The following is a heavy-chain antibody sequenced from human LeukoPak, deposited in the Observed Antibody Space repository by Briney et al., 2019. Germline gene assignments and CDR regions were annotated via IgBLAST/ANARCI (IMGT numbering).Heavy chain of an antibody. CDR3: ARHETQYYYDSSGPGWVDY. CDR1: GYSFTSYW. V-gene: IGHV5-51*01. CDR2: IYPGDSDT. J-gene: IGHJ4*02. D-gene: IGHD3-22*01. Sequence: KPGESLKISCKGSGYSFTSYWIGWVRQMPGKGLEWMGIIYPGDSDTRYGPSFQGQVTISADKSISTAYLQWSSLKASDTAMYYCARHETQYYYDSSGPGWVDYWGQGTLVTVSS.